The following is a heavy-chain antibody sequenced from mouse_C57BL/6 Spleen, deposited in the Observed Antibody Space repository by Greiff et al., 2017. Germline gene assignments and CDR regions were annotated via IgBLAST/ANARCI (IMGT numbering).Heavy chain of an antibody. Sequence: DVHLVESGEGLVKPGGSLKLSCAASGFTFSSYAMSWVRQTPEKRLEWVAYISSGGDYIYYADTVQGRFTISRDNARNTLYLQMSSLKSEDTAMYYCTRYFYDGYYALDYWGQGTTLTVSS. CDR1: GFTFSSYA. D-gene: IGHD2-3*01. J-gene: IGHJ2*01. CDR3: TRYFYDGYYALDY. V-gene: IGHV5-9-1*02. CDR2: ISSGGDYI.